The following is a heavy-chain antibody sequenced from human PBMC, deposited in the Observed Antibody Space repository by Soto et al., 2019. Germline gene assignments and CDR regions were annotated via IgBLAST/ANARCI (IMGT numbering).Heavy chain of an antibody. CDR1: GFTLSTYD. CDR3: ARGAVAGLYFFDY. J-gene: IGHJ4*02. V-gene: IGHV3-48*02. Sequence: EVQLVESGGGLVQPGGSLRLSCAASGFTLSTYDMNWVRQAPGKGLQWVSHTSSSTAAIVYADSVKGRITISRDNAKNSLYLQMTSLRDEDTAVYDCARGAVAGLYFFDYWGQGILVTVSS. D-gene: IGHD6-19*01. CDR2: TSSSTAAI.